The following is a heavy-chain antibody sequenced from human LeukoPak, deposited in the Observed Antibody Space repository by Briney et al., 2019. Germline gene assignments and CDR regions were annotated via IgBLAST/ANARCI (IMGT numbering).Heavy chain of an antibody. J-gene: IGHJ4*02. CDR3: VKSVDYYGSGSVY. D-gene: IGHD3-10*01. V-gene: IGHV3-48*01. Sequence: GGSLRLSCAASGVTFSSYSMNWVRQAPGKGLEWASYISSSSSTIYYADSVKGRFTISRDNAKNTLYLQMNSLRAEDTAVYYCVKSVDYYGSGSVYWGQGTLVTVSS. CDR1: GVTFSSYS. CDR2: ISSSSSTI.